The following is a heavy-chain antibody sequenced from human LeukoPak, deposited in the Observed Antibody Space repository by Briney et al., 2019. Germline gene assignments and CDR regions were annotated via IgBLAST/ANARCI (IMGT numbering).Heavy chain of an antibody. CDR3: TRETLSGSYYYYYYYMDV. J-gene: IGHJ6*03. CDR1: GFTFGDYA. V-gene: IGHV3-49*04. D-gene: IGHD1-26*01. Sequence: GGSLRLSCTASGFTFGDYAMSWVRQAPGKGLEWVGFIRSKAYGGTTEYAASVKGRFTISRDDSKSIAYLQMNSLKTEDTAVYYCTRETLSGSYYYYYYYMDVWGKGTTVTVSS. CDR2: IRSKAYGGTT.